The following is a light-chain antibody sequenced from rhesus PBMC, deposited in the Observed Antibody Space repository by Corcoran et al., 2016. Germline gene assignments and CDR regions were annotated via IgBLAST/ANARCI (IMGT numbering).Light chain of an antibody. V-gene: IGKV1-69*01. CDR1: QGITSW. Sequence: DIQMTQSPSSLSASVGDRVTITCRASQGITSWLAWYQQKPGKAPKLLIHRASNLDTGVPSRFSGSGFGTDFTPPISSLQPEEIATYYCQQHDNSPIFTFGPGTKLDIK. J-gene: IGKJ3*01. CDR2: RAS. CDR3: QQHDNSPIFT.